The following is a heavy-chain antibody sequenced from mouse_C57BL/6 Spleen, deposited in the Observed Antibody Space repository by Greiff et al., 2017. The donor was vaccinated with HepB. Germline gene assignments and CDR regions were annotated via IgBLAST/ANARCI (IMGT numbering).Heavy chain of an antibody. CDR1: GYTFTSYW. D-gene: IGHD1-3*01. CDR2: IDPSDSET. J-gene: IGHJ4*01. V-gene: IGHV1-52*01. CDR3: TSSLGSSGAMDY. Sequence: QVQLQQSGAELVRPGSSVKLSCKASGYTFTSYWMHWVKQRPIQGLEWIGNIDPSDSETHYNQKFKDKATLTVDKSSSTAYMQLSSLTSEDSAVYYGTSSLGSSGAMDYWGQGTSVTGSA.